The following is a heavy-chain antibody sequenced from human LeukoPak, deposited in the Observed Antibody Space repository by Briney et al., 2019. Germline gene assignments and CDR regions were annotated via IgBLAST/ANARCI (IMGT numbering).Heavy chain of an antibody. CDR3: ATPQRGSGGSFDY. Sequence: PSGTLSLTCGVSGGSISGTNWWSWVRQPPGQGLEWIGEISLAGQTNYNPSLNGRVTMSLDKSSNQLSLKLSSVTAADTAVYYCATPQRGSGGSFDYWGQGTLVTVSS. CDR1: GGSISGTNW. CDR2: ISLAGQT. J-gene: IGHJ4*02. D-gene: IGHD3-10*01. V-gene: IGHV4-4*02.